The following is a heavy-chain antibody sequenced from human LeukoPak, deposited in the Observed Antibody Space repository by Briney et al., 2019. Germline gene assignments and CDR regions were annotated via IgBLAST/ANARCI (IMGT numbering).Heavy chain of an antibody. CDR1: GGSISSGGYY. Sequence: SQTLSLTCTVSGGSISSGGYYWSWIRQHPGKGLEWIGYIYYSGSTYYNLSLKSRVTISVDTSKNQFSLKLSSVTAADTAVYYCARGVVGATYFDYWGQGTLVTVSS. J-gene: IGHJ4*02. CDR3: ARGVVGATYFDY. V-gene: IGHV4-31*03. D-gene: IGHD1-26*01. CDR2: IYYSGST.